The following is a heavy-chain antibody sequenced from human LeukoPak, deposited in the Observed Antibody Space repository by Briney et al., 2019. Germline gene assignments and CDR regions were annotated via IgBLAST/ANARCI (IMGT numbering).Heavy chain of an antibody. V-gene: IGHV3-7*01. CDR1: GFTFSSYW. CDR2: IKQDGSEK. J-gene: IGHJ5*02. CDR3: ARYGLWFGGNWFDP. D-gene: IGHD3-10*01. Sequence: GGSLRLSCAASGFTFSSYWMSWVRQAPGKGLEWVANIKQDGSEKYYVDSVKGRFTISRDNAKDSLYLQMNSLRAEDTAVYYCARYGLWFGGNWFDPWGQGTLVTVSS.